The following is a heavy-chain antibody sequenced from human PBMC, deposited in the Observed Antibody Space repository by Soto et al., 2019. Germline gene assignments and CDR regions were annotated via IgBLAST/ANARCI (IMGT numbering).Heavy chain of an antibody. CDR1: GYSFTSYW. V-gene: IGHV5-10-1*01. CDR3: ARLQAAAGDNDLPFDY. Sequence: GESLKISCKGSGYSFTSYWIGWVRQMPGKGLEWMGRIDPSDSYTNYSPSFQGHVTISADKSISTAYLQWSSLKASDTAMYYYARLQAAAGDNDLPFDYWGQGTLVTVSS. D-gene: IGHD6-13*01. CDR2: IDPSDSYT. J-gene: IGHJ4*02.